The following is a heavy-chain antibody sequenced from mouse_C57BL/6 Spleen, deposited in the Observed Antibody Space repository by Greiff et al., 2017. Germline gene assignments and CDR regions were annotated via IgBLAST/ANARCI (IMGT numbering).Heavy chain of an antibody. CDR2: IHPNSGST. CDR1: GYTFTSYW. D-gene: IGHD1-1*01. V-gene: IGHV1-64*01. J-gene: IGHJ2*01. Sequence: QVQLQQPGAELVKPGASVKLSCKASGYTFTSYWLHWVKQRPGQGLEWIGMIHPNSGSTNYNEKFKSKATLTVDKSSSTANMQLSSLTSEDSAVYYCASLLYYGSSSDYWGQGTTLTVSS. CDR3: ASLLYYGSSSDY.